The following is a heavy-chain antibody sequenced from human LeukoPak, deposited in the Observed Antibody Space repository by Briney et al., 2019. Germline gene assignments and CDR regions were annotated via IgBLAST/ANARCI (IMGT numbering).Heavy chain of an antibody. V-gene: IGHV3-21*01. Sequence: GGSLRLSCAASGFTFSIYSMNWVCQAPGKGLEWVSSISSSSSYIYYADSVKGRFTISRDNAKNSLYLQMNSLRAEDTAVYYCARDTTGQQLAPGFFDYWGQGTLVTVSS. CDR2: ISSSSSYI. CDR1: GFTFSIYS. CDR3: ARDTTGQQLAPGFFDY. J-gene: IGHJ4*02. D-gene: IGHD6-13*01.